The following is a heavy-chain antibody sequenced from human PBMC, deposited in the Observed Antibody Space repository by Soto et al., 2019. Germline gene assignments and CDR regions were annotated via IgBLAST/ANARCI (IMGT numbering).Heavy chain of an antibody. CDR1: GFILSDCA. J-gene: IGHJ6*03. CDR3: ARDLSWRANFYYYMDV. CDR2: ISSSRRVI. V-gene: IGHV3-48*01. D-gene: IGHD7-27*01. Sequence: EVQLVESGGGLVQPGGSLRLSCATSGFILSDCAMNWVRQAPGKGLEWVSYISSSRRVIDYADSVKGRFTVSRDNARNSLYLQMNRMRAEDTSVYYCARDLSWRANFYYYMDVGGKGTTVTVSS.